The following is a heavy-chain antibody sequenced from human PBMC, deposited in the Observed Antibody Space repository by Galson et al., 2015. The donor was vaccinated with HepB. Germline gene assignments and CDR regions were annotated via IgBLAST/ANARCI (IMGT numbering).Heavy chain of an antibody. D-gene: IGHD2-2*02. CDR1: GGSISSGGYY. Sequence: TLSLTCTVSGGSISSGGYYWSWIRQHPGKGLEWIGYIYYSGSTYYNPSLKSRVTISVDTSKNQFSLKLSSVTAADTAVYYCARAPIVVVPATIIYYFDYWGQGTLVTVSS. J-gene: IGHJ4*02. V-gene: IGHV4-31*03. CDR2: IYYSGST. CDR3: ARAPIVVVPATIIYYFDY.